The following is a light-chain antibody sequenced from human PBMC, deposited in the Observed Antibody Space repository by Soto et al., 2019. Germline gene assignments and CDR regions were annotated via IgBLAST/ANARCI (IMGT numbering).Light chain of an antibody. V-gene: IGLV2-14*01. CDR2: EVS. CDR3: CSYRSSSLYV. CDR1: SSDVGDYNY. Sequence: QSALTQPASVSGSPGQSITISCTGTSSDVGDYNYVSWYQQHPGKAPKVMIYEVSHRPSGVSNRFSGSKSGNTASLTISGLQAEDEADSYCCSYRSSSLYVFGTGTKVTVL. J-gene: IGLJ1*01.